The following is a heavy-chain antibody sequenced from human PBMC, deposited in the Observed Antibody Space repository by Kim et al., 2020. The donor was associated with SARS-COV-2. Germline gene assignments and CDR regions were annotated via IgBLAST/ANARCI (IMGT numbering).Heavy chain of an antibody. Sequence: ASVKVSCKVSGYTLTELSMHWVRQAPGKGLEWMGGFDPEDGETIYAQKFQGRVTMTEDTSTDTAYMELSSLRSEDTAVYYCATADCSSTSCWSIDAFDIWGQGTMVTVSS. CDR1: GYTLTELS. V-gene: IGHV1-24*01. J-gene: IGHJ3*02. CDR3: ATADCSSTSCWSIDAFDI. D-gene: IGHD2-2*01. CDR2: FDPEDGET.